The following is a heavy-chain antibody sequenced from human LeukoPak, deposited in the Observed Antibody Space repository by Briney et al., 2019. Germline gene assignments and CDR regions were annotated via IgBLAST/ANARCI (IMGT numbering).Heavy chain of an antibody. CDR2: ISSSSSTI. CDR3: ARSLRLYDSSGYYYGGPFDY. D-gene: IGHD3-22*01. J-gene: IGHJ4*02. Sequence: RGSLRLSCAASGFTFSSYSMNWVRLAPGTGLEWVSYISSSSSTIYYADSVKGRFTISRDNAKNSLYLQMNSLRAEDTAVYYCARSLRLYDSSGYYYGGPFDYWGQGTLVTVSS. CDR1: GFTFSSYS. V-gene: IGHV3-48*01.